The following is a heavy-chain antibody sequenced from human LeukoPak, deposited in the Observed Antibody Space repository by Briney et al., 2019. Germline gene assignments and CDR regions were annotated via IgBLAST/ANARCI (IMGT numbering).Heavy chain of an antibody. CDR1: GFTFSSYW. Sequence: GGSLRLSCAASGFTFSSYWMSWVRQAPGKGLEWVANIKQDGSEKYYVDSVKGRFTISRDNGKNSLCLRMNSLRVEDTAVYYCARVNKYCSGVSCYSTYWGQGTLVTVSS. CDR3: ARVNKYCSGVSCYSTY. J-gene: IGHJ4*02. V-gene: IGHV3-7*04. CDR2: IKQDGSEK. D-gene: IGHD2-15*01.